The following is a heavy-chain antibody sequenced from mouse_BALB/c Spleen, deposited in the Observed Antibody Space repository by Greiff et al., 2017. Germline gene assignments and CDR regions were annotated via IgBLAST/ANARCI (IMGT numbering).Heavy chain of an antibody. CDR2: INSNGGST. Sequence: DVQLVESGGGLVKLGGSLKLSCAASGFTFSSYYMSWVRQTPEKRLELVAAINSNGGSTYYPDTVKGRFTISRDNAKNTLYLQMSSLKSEDTALYYCARDGYYDAMDYWGQGTSVTVSS. V-gene: IGHV5-6-2*01. CDR1: GFTFSSYY. J-gene: IGHJ4*01. D-gene: IGHD2-3*01. CDR3: ARDGYYDAMDY.